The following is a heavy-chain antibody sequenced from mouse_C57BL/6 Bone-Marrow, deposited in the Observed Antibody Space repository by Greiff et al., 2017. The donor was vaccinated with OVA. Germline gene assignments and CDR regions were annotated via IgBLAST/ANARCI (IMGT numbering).Heavy chain of an antibody. D-gene: IGHD1-1*01. V-gene: IGHV1-69*01. CDR3: ARSITTVVATDVDD. CDR1: GYTFTSYW. J-gene: IGHJ2*01. Sequence: VQLQQPGAELVMPGASVKLSCKASGYTFTSYWMHWVKQRPGQGLEWIGEIDPSDSYPNYNQKFKGKSTLTVDKSSSTAYMQLSSLTSEDSAVYYCARSITTVVATDVDDWGKGTTLTVSS. CDR2: IDPSDSYP.